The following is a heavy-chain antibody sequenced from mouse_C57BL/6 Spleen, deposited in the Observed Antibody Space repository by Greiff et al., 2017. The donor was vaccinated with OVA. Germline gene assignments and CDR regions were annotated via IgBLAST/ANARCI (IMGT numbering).Heavy chain of an antibody. D-gene: IGHD1-1*01. V-gene: IGHV1-64*01. Sequence: LQQPGASVKLSCKASGYTFTSYWMPWVKQRPGQGLEWIGMIHPNSGSTNYNEKFKSKATLTVDKSSSTAYMQLSSLTSEDSAVYYCARSHYYGSSNWYFDVWGTGTTVTVSS. J-gene: IGHJ1*03. CDR1: GYTFTSYW. CDR3: ARSHYYGSSNWYFDV. CDR2: IHPNSGST.